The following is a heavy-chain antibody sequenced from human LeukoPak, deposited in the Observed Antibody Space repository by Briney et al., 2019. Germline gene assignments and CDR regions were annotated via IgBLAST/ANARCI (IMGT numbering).Heavy chain of an antibody. Sequence: PSETLSLTCAVYGGSFSGYYWSWIRQPAGKGLEWIGRIYTSGNTNYNPSLKSRVTMSVDTSKNQFSLKLSSVTAADTAVYYCARDTYYYGSGSYYFDYWGQGTLVTVSS. CDR1: GGSFSGYY. D-gene: IGHD3-10*01. J-gene: IGHJ4*02. CDR3: ARDTYYYGSGSYYFDY. V-gene: IGHV4-59*10. CDR2: IYTSGNT.